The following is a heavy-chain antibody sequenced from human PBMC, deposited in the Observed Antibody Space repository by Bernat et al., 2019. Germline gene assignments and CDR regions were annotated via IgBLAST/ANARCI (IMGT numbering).Heavy chain of an antibody. CDR2: INHSGST. V-gene: IGHV4-34*01. Sequence: QVQLQQWGAGLLKPSETPSLTCAVYGGSFSGYYWSWIRQPPGKGLEWIGEINHSGSTNYNPSLKSRVTISVDTSKNQFSLKLSSVTAADTAVYYCARDRILTGYSNWGQGTLVTVSS. CDR3: ARDRILTGYSN. CDR1: GGSFSGYY. D-gene: IGHD3-9*01. J-gene: IGHJ4*02.